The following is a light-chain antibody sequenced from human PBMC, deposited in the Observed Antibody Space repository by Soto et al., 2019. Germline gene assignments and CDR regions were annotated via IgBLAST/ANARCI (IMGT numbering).Light chain of an antibody. CDR3: KSYAGSNTYV. CDR1: KNDIGVYDF. CDR2: EVV. V-gene: IGLV2-8*01. J-gene: IGLJ1*01. Sequence: QSVLTQPPSASGSPGQSVTISCTGTKNDIGVYDFVSWYQHHPGKAPRLIIYEVVQRPSGVPDRFSGSKSGDTASLTVSGLQAADEADYFCKSYAGSNTYVFGSGTNVTVL.